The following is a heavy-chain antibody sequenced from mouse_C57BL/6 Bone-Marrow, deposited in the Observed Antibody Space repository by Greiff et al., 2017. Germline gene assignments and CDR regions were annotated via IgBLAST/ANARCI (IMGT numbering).Heavy chain of an antibody. CDR1: GFTFSSYA. Sequence: EVKLMESGGGLVKPGGSLKLSCAASGFTFSSYAMSWVRQTPEKRLEWVATISDGGSYTYYPDNVKGRFTISRDNAKNNLYLQMRHLKSEDTAMYYCARGNWGYYFDYWGQGTTLTVSS. D-gene: IGHD4-1*01. CDR3: ARGNWGYYFDY. V-gene: IGHV5-4*03. J-gene: IGHJ2*01. CDR2: ISDGGSYT.